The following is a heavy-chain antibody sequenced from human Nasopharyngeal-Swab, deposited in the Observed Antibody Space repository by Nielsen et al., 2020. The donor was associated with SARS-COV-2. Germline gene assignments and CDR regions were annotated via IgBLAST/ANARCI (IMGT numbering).Heavy chain of an antibody. J-gene: IGHJ6*02. CDR3: ASILGYSYGRGYYYGMDV. V-gene: IGHV3-48*02. D-gene: IGHD5-18*01. Sequence: LSLTCAASGFTFSSYSMNWVRQAPGKGLEWVSYISSSSSTIYYADSVKGRFTISRDNAKNSLYLQMNSLRDEDTAVYYCASILGYSYGRGYYYGMDVWGQGTTVTVSS. CDR1: GFTFSSYS. CDR2: ISSSSSTI.